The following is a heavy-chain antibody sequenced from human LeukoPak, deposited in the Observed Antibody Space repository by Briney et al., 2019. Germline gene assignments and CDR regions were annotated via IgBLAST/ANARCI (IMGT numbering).Heavy chain of an antibody. Sequence: GGSLRLSCAASGFTFSSYWMHWVRQAPGKGLVWVSRINSDGSSTSYADSVKGRFTISRDNSKNTLYLQMNSLRAEDTAVYYCAKDGHPLWFGELNYFDYWGQGTLVTVSS. CDR1: GFTFSSYW. CDR3: AKDGHPLWFGELNYFDY. J-gene: IGHJ4*02. V-gene: IGHV3-74*01. CDR2: INSDGSST. D-gene: IGHD3-10*01.